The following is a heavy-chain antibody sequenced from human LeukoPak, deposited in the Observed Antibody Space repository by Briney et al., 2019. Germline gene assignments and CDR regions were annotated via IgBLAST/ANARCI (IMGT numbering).Heavy chain of an antibody. J-gene: IGHJ6*03. D-gene: IGHD2-2*01. CDR2: ISSSGTTI. CDR1: GFTFSDYY. CDR3: ARDSGYQLLSGYFYYMDV. V-gene: IGHV3-11*04. Sequence: GGSLRLSCAASGFTFSDYYMSWIRQAPGKGLEWVSCISSSGTTIYYADSVKGRFTISRDNAKNSLYLQMNSLRAEDTAVYYCARDSGYQLLSGYFYYMDVWGKGTTVIVSS.